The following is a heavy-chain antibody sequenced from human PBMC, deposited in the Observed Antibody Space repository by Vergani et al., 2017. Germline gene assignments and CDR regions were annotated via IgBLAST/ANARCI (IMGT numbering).Heavy chain of an antibody. Sequence: QVQLVQSGAEVKTPGASVKVSCKASGYTFTSYGISWVRQAPGQGLEWMGWISAYNGNTNYAQKLQGRVTMTTDTSTSTAYMELRSLRSDDTAVYYCASRGLDDILTGYYYDAYDIWGQGTMVTVSS. CDR3: ASRGLDDILTGYYYDAYDI. J-gene: IGHJ3*02. CDR2: ISAYNGNT. V-gene: IGHV1-18*01. D-gene: IGHD3-9*01. CDR1: GYTFTSYG.